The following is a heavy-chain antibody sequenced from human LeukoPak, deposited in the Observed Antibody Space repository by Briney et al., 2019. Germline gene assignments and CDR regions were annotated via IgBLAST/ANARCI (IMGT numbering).Heavy chain of an antibody. CDR2: ISGSGGTT. V-gene: IGHV3-23*01. D-gene: IGHD1-26*01. J-gene: IGHJ4*02. Sequence: GGSLRLSCVASGFTFSSYAMSWVRQAPGKGLEWVSAISGSGGTTFYADSVKGRFTISRDNSKNTLYLQMNSLRAEGTAVYYCAKGRSGSPGRYFDYWGQGTLVTVSS. CDR1: GFTFSSYA. CDR3: AKGRSGSPGRYFDY.